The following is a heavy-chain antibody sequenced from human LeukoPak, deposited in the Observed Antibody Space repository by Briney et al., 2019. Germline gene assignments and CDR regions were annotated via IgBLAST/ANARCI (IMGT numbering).Heavy chain of an antibody. CDR2: ISYDGSNK. D-gene: IGHD5-18*01. CDR1: GFTFSSYG. J-gene: IGHJ4*02. V-gene: IGHV3-30*18. Sequence: GGSLRLSCAASGFTFSSYGMLCVRQAPGKGLEWGAVISYDGSNKYYTDSVKGRFTISRDNSKSTLYLQMNSLRAEDTAVYYCAKADRGYSYGSLYWGQGTLVTVSS. CDR3: AKADRGYSYGSLY.